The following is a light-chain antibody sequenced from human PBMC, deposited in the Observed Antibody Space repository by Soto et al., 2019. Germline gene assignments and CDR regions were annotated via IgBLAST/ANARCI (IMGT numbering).Light chain of an antibody. CDR1: QSVVNN. CDR3: EHYNSWPST. J-gene: IGKJ1*01. V-gene: IGKV3-15*01. CDR2: GAS. Sequence: VVTRTPTTGSGFPGERASLSCWASQSVVNNLAWYRQKPGQAPRLLVYGASTRANGVPARFSGSGSGTQFTLIIRSLQAEDFAVYYCEHYNSWPSTFGQGTKVDI.